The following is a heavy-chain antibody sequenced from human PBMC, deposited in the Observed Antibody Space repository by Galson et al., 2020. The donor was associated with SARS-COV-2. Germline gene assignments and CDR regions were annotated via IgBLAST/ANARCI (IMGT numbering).Heavy chain of an antibody. CDR3: AKDRKVGPMVRGVFYHYYGMDV. D-gene: IGHD3-10*01. J-gene: IGHJ6*02. CDR1: GFTFSTYG. V-gene: IGHV3-30*18. CDR2: ISYDKSNK. Sequence: GGSLRLSCAAFGFTFSTYGMHWVRQAPGKGLEWVAVISYDKSNKYYADSVKGRFTISRDNSKNTLYLEMNSLRADDTAVYYCAKDRKVGPMVRGVFYHYYGMDVWGQGTTVTVSS.